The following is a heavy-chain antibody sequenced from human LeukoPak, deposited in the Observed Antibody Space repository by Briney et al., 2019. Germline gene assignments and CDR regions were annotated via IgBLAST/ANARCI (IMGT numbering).Heavy chain of an antibody. Sequence: GGSLRLSCAASGFSFSRYWMSWVRQAPGKGLEWVANIKQDGNEKYYVDSVKGRFTISRDNAKNSLFLQMNSLRAEDTAVYYCASQVVVINNDAFDIWGQGTMVTVSS. CDR2: IKQDGNEK. D-gene: IGHD3-22*01. CDR1: GFSFSRYW. J-gene: IGHJ3*02. CDR3: ASQVVVINNDAFDI. V-gene: IGHV3-7*01.